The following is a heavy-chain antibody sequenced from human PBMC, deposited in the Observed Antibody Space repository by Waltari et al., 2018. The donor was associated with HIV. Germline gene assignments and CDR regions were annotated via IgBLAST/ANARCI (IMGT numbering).Heavy chain of an antibody. CDR1: GGSISTSGYY. D-gene: IGHD2-15*01. J-gene: IGHJ3*02. Sequence: QLQLQQSGPGLVKPSEPLSLICTVSGGSISTSGYYWGWIRQPPGKGLEWIGSIYYSGITYYNPSLNSRVTISADTSRNQFSLWLSSVTAADTAVYYCARRPYCSSASCYPSDARGAFDIWGQGTMVTVSS. CDR3: ARRPYCSSASCYPSDARGAFDI. CDR2: IYYSGIT. V-gene: IGHV4-39*01.